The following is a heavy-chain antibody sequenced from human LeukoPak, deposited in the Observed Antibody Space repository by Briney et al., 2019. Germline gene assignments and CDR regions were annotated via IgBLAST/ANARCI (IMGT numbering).Heavy chain of an antibody. CDR1: GYSFTSYG. Sequence: ASVKVSCKASGYSFTSYGFTWVRRAPGQGLEWMGWVSAYDGNTNYAQKIRGRVTMTTDASKNTAYMELRSLRFDDTAVYYCARGGRDGMDVWGQGTTVTVSS. CDR2: VSAYDGNT. J-gene: IGHJ6*02. V-gene: IGHV1-18*01. CDR3: ARGGRDGMDV. D-gene: IGHD3-10*01.